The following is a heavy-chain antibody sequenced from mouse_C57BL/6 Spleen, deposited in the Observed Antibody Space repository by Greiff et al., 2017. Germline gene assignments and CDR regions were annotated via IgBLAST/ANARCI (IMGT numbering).Heavy chain of an antibody. Sequence: QVQLKQPGAELVMPGASVKLSCKASGYTFTSYWMHWVKQRPGQGLEWIGEIDPSDSYTNYNQKFKGKSTLTVDKSSSTAYMQLSSLTSEDSAVYYCARGSYCSIPLGVWGTGTTVTVSS. J-gene: IGHJ1*03. D-gene: IGHD2-5*01. CDR2: IDPSDSYT. CDR3: ARGSYCSIPLGV. CDR1: GYTFTSYW. V-gene: IGHV1-69*01.